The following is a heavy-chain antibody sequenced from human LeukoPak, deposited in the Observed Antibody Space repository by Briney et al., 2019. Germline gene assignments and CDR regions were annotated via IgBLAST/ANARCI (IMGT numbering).Heavy chain of an antibody. CDR2: IYYSGST. J-gene: IGHJ3*02. D-gene: IGHD3-16*01. Sequence: PSETLSLTCTVSGGSISSGDYYWSWIRQPPGKGLEWIGYIYYSGSTYYTPSLKSRVTISVDTSKNQVSLKLSSVTAADTAVYYCAKGTYAGDAFDIWGQGTMVTVSS. CDR1: GGSISSGDYY. CDR3: AKGTYAGDAFDI. V-gene: IGHV4-30-4*01.